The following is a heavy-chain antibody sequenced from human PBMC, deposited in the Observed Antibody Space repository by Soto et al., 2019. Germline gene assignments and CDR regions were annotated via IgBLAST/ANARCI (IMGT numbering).Heavy chain of an antibody. Sequence: DVQLVESGGGLIQPGGSLRLSCSGSGFTFSSFLMHWVRQAPGKGLEYVAGISDSGGSTYYADSVQGRFTISRDSSTLYLQMSGLRPEDTSLYYCVKERTMSPRYWFGAWGQGTLVTVSS. CDR1: GFTFSSFL. J-gene: IGHJ5*02. CDR3: VKERTMSPRYWFGA. D-gene: IGHD3-3*01. CDR2: ISDSGGST. V-gene: IGHV3-64D*06.